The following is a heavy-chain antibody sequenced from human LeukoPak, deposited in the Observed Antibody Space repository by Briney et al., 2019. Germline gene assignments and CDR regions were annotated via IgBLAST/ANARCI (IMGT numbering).Heavy chain of an antibody. Sequence: SSETLSLTCTVSGGSISSYYWSWIRQPPGKGLEWIGYIYYSGSTKYNPSLKSRVTISADTSKNQFSLKLSSVTAADTAVYYCARSLYYFDYWGQGTLVTVSS. CDR2: IYYSGST. J-gene: IGHJ4*02. V-gene: IGHV4-59*01. CDR1: GGSISSYY. CDR3: ARSLYYFDY.